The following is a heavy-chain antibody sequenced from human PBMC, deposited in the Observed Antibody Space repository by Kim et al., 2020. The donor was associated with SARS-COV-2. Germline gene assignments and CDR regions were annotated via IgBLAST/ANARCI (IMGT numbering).Heavy chain of an antibody. Sequence: ASVKVSCKASGYTFTSYGISWVRQAPGQGLEWMGWISAYNGNTNYAQKLQGRVTMTTDTSTSTAYMELRSLRSDDTAVYYCARDIVVVPAATNPPDYWGQGTLVTVSS. J-gene: IGHJ4*02. V-gene: IGHV1-18*01. CDR2: ISAYNGNT. CDR3: ARDIVVVPAATNPPDY. D-gene: IGHD2-2*01. CDR1: GYTFTSYG.